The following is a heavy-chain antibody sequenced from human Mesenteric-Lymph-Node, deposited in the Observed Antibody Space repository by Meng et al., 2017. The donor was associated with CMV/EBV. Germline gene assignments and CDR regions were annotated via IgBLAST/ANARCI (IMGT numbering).Heavy chain of an antibody. V-gene: IGHV3-53*01. CDR2: IYSGGRT. CDR1: GFTVSSNY. Sequence: GESLKISCAASGFTVSSNYMSWVRQAPGKGLEWVSIIYSGGRTYYADSVKGRFTLSRDNSKNTLFLQMNSLRAEDTAVYYCARDLAATSYDVLTDYVGMDVWGQGTTVTVSS. D-gene: IGHD3-9*01. CDR3: ARDLAATSYDVLTDYVGMDV. J-gene: IGHJ6*02.